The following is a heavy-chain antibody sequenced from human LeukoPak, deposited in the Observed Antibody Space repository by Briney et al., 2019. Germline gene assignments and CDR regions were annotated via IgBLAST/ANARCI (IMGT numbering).Heavy chain of an antibody. D-gene: IGHD3-9*01. CDR1: GFTFSSYG. CDR3: AKEILRYFDWLPPDYYGMDV. Sequence: GRSPRLSCAASGFTFSSYGMHWVRQAPCKGLEWVAVISYDGSNKYYADSVKGRFTISRDNSKNTLYLQMNSLRAEDTAVYYCAKEILRYFDWLPPDYYGMDVWGKGTTVTVSS. V-gene: IGHV3-30*18. J-gene: IGHJ6*04. CDR2: ISYDGSNK.